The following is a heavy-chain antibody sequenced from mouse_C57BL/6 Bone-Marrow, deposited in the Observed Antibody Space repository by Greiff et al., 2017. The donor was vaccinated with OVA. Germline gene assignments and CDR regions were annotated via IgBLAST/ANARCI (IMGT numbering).Heavy chain of an antibody. D-gene: IGHD4-1*01. CDR3: ARGNWDDYFDY. V-gene: IGHV1-63*01. Sequence: VQLHQSGAELVRPGTSVKMSCKASGYTFTNYWIGWAKQRPGHGLEWIGDIYPGGGYTNYNEKFKGKATLTADKSSSTAYMQFSSLTSEDSAIYYCARGNWDDYFDYWGQGTTLTVSS. CDR1: GYTFTNYW. J-gene: IGHJ2*01. CDR2: IYPGGGYT.